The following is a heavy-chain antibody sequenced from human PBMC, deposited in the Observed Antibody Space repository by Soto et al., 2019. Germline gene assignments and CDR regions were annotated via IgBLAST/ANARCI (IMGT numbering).Heavy chain of an antibody. CDR2: INYSGST. Sequence: PSETLSLTCTVSVGSINSYYWSWIRQPPGKGLEWIGYINYSGSTNYNPSLKSRVTISVDTSKNQFSLKLSSVTAADTAVYYCARQQLGDRGWFDPWGQGTLVTVSS. CDR3: ARQQLGDRGWFDP. D-gene: IGHD6-6*01. J-gene: IGHJ5*02. CDR1: VGSINSYY. V-gene: IGHV4-59*08.